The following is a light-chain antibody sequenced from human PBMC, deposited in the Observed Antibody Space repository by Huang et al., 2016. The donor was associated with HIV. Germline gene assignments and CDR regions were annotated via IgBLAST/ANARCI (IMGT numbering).Light chain of an antibody. CDR1: QSIGIW. CDR3: QQYHNSSPYT. CDR2: KAS. V-gene: IGKV1-5*03. J-gene: IGKJ2*01. Sequence: DIQMTQSPSTLSASVGARVTITCRASQSIGIWLAWYQQKTGKAPKLLIYKASTLDTGVPARFSGSGSGTEFTLSINSLQPDDFATYYCQQYHNSSPYTFGQWTKVEIK.